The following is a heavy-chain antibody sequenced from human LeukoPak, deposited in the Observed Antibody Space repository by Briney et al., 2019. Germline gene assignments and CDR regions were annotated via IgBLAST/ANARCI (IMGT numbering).Heavy chain of an antibody. D-gene: IGHD3-22*01. Sequence: SETLSLTCAVSGGSISSSNWWSWVRQPPGKGLEWIGEIYHSGSTNYNPSLKSRVTISVDKSKNQFSLKLSSVTAADTAVYYCARVVPKYYYDSSGYYQEGWFDPWGQGTLVTVSS. CDR3: ARVVPKYYYDSSGYYQEGWFDP. CDR1: GGSISSSNW. V-gene: IGHV4-4*02. J-gene: IGHJ5*02. CDR2: IYHSGST.